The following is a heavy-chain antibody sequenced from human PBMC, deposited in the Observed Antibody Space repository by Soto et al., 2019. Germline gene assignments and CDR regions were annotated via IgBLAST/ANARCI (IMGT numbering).Heavy chain of an antibody. V-gene: IGHV3-23*01. CDR2: ISGSGGST. J-gene: IGHJ4*02. CDR1: GFTFSSYA. CDR3: AKDLNYYDSSGDFDY. Sequence: GGSLRLSCAASGFTFSSYAMSWVRQAPGKGLEWVSAISGSGGSTYYADSVKGRFTISRDNSKNTLYLQMNSLRAEDTAVYYCAKDLNYYDSSGDFDYWGQGTLVTVSS. D-gene: IGHD3-22*01.